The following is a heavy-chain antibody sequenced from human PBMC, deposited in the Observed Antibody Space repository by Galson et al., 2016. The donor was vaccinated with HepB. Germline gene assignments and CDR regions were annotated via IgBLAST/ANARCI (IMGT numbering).Heavy chain of an antibody. J-gene: IGHJ4*02. Sequence: ETLSLTCTVSGDSISSSTYYWGWIRQPPGKGLEWIGNIYYSGNTYSNPSLKSRVTISGDTSKNQISLKLSSVTAADTAVYYCARGFDSSGYWSEPFDYWGQGTLVIVSS. D-gene: IGHD3-22*01. CDR3: ARGFDSSGYWSEPFDY. CDR2: IYYSGNT. V-gene: IGHV4-39*01. CDR1: GDSISSSTYY.